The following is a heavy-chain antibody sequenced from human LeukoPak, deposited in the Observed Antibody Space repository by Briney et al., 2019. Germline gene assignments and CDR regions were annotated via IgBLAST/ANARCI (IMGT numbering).Heavy chain of an antibody. V-gene: IGHV1-69*06. J-gene: IGHJ6*03. D-gene: IGHD1-26*01. CDR3: ACQIEVGATHRGYYYYMDV. CDR1: GGTFSSYA. Sequence: ASVKVSCKASGGTFSSYAISWVRQAPGQGLEWMGGIIPIFGTANYAQKFQGRVTITADKSTSTAYMELSSLRSEDTAVYYCACQIEVGATHRGYYYYMDVWGKGTTVTVSS. CDR2: IIPIFGTA.